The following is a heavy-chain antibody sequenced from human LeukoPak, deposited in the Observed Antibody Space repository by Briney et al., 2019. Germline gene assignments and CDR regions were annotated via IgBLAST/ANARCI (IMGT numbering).Heavy chain of an antibody. J-gene: IGHJ3*02. CDR2: TYYRSKWYS. D-gene: IGHD5-24*01. CDR1: GYSVSSNSTA. CDR3: VRGGQGDGYSADEAFDI. V-gene: IGHV6-1*01. Sequence: SQTLSLTCDISGYSVSSNSTACNWIRQSPSRGLEWLGRTYYRSKWYSDYAVSVKSRITINPDTSKNQFSLQLNSVTPEDTAVYYCVRGGQGDGYSADEAFDIWGQGTMVTVSS.